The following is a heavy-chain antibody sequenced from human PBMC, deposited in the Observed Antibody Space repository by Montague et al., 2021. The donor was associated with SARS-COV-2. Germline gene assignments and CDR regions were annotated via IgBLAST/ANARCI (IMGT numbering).Heavy chain of an antibody. CDR1: GDSMTDSY. CDR2: IYFSGST. Sequence: SETLSLTCTVSGDSMTDSYWSWIRQPPGKGLEYIGYIYFSGSTNYNPSLKSRLTISVDTSKNQLSLKLSSVTAADTAVYFCTRLSLGWNTDWGQGTLVTVSS. J-gene: IGHJ1*01. CDR3: TRLSLGWNTD. D-gene: IGHD1-1*01. V-gene: IGHV4-59*08.